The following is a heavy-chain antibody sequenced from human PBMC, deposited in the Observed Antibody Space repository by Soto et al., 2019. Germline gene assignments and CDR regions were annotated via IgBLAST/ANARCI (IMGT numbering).Heavy chain of an antibody. V-gene: IGHV3-66*01. Sequence: EVQLVESGGTLVQPGGSLRLSCAASGFDASVNYMTRVRQAPRKGLEWVSAINSGGSTFYADSVKGRFTISRDNSKNTLYLQMNSLRVEDTAVYYCVRENYYYGMDVWGQGTAVTVSS. CDR2: INSGGST. CDR3: VRENYYYGMDV. J-gene: IGHJ6*02. CDR1: GFDASVNY.